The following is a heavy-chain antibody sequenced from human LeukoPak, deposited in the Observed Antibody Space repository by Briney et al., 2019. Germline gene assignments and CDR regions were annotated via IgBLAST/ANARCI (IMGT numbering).Heavy chain of an antibody. Sequence: SGPTLVNPTQTLTLTCCFSGFSLSTSGVGVGWIRQPPGKALEWLALVYWNDDERYSPSLKSRLTITKDTSKNQVVLKMTNMDPVDTATYYCVHKMDRAYYFDYWGQGTLVTVSS. J-gene: IGHJ4*02. V-gene: IGHV2-5*01. CDR2: VYWNDDE. CDR1: GFSLSTSGVG. CDR3: VHKMDRAYYFDY. D-gene: IGHD5-24*01.